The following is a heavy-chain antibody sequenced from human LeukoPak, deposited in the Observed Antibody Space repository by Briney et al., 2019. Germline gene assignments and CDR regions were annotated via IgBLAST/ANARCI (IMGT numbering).Heavy chain of an antibody. CDR3: ARRVGSGWPVQH. CDR2: MNPNSGNT. V-gene: IGHV1-8*01. Sequence: GASVKVSCKASGYTFSSYDINWVRQATGQGLEWMGWMNPNSGNTGYAQKFQGRLNMTRNTSTDTAYMELSSLRSDDTAVYYCARRVGSGWPVQHWGQGTLVTVSS. CDR1: GYTFSSYD. D-gene: IGHD6-19*01. J-gene: IGHJ1*01.